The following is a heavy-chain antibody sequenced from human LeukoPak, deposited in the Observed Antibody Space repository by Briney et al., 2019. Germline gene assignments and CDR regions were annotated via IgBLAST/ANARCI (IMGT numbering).Heavy chain of an antibody. CDR3: ARDGWRYGVTHYVNWFDP. D-gene: IGHD3-10*02. CDR2: IYYSGST. J-gene: IGHJ5*02. Sequence: PSETLSLTCTVSGGSISSYYWSWIRRPPGKGLEWIGYIYYSGSTNYNPSLKRRVSISVDTSKHQFSLNLSSVTAADTAVYYCARDGWRYGVTHYVNWFDPWGQGTLVTVSS. V-gene: IGHV4-59*01. CDR1: GGSISSYY.